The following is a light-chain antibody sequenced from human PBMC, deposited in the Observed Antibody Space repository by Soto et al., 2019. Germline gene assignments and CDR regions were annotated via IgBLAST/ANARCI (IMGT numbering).Light chain of an antibody. CDR2: INN. CDR3: ASWDDSLSVV. V-gene: IGLV1-47*02. Sequence: QPVLTQPPSASGTTEQRVTISCSGSSSNIGGNYVYWYQQFPGAAPKLLIYINNPRPPGVPDRVSGSKSGTSASLAISGLRFEDEADYYCASWDDSLSVVFGGGTKVTV. CDR1: SSNIGGNY. J-gene: IGLJ2*01.